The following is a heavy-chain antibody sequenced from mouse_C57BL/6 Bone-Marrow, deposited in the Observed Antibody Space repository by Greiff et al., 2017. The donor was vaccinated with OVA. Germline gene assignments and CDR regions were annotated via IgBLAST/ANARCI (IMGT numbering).Heavy chain of an antibody. V-gene: IGHV1-18*01. D-gene: IGHD3-2*02. Sequence: EVQLQQSGPELVKPGASVKIPCKASGYTFTDYNMDWVKQSHGKSLEWIGDINPNNGGTIYNQKFKGKATLTVDKSSSTAYMELRSLTSEDTAVYYCARKTAQASYYYAMDYWGQGTSVTVSS. J-gene: IGHJ4*01. CDR1: GYTFTDYN. CDR2: INPNNGGT. CDR3: ARKTAQASYYYAMDY.